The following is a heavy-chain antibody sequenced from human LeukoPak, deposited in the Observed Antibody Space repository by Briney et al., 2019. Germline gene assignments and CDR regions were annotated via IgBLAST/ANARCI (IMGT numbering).Heavy chain of an antibody. CDR2: IYYSGST. Sequence: SETLSLTCTVSGGSISSYYWSWIRQPPGKGLEWIGYIYYSGSTNYNPSLKSRVTISVDTSKNQFSLKLSSVTAADTAVYYRARSPLSYLYGMDVWGQGTTVTVSS. J-gene: IGHJ6*02. CDR3: ARSPLSYLYGMDV. CDR1: GGSISSYY. D-gene: IGHD2/OR15-2a*01. V-gene: IGHV4-59*01.